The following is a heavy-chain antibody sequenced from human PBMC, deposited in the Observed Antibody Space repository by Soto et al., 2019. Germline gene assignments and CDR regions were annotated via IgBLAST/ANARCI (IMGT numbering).Heavy chain of an antibody. J-gene: IGHJ4*02. CDR3: ARESEDLTSDLCY. CDR1: GFTFTRYS. V-gene: IGHV3-21*06. Sequence: GGSLRLSCAASGFTFTRYSMNWVRQAPGKGLEWVSSISSTTNYIYYGDSMKGRFTISRDNAKNSLYLEMNSLRAEDTAVYYWARESEDLTSDLCYWGQGTLVTVSS. CDR2: ISSTTNYI.